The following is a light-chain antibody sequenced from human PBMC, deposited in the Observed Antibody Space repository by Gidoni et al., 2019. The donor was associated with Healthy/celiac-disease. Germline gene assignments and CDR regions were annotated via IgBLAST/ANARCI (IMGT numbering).Light chain of an antibody. V-gene: IGKV1-39*01. Sequence: DIQMTQPPSSLSASVGDRVTITCRASQSISSYLNWYQQKPGKAPNLLIYAASSLQSGVPSRFSGSGSGTDFTLTISSLQPEDFATYYCQQSYSTPRTFGGGTKVEIK. CDR2: AAS. J-gene: IGKJ4*01. CDR3: QQSYSTPRT. CDR1: QSISSY.